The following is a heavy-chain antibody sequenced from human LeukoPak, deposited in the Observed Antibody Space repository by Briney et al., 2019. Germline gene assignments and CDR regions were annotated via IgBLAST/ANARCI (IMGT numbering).Heavy chain of an antibody. V-gene: IGHV3-30*02. CDR2: IRYDGSNK. J-gene: IGHJ4*02. D-gene: IGHD5-18*01. Sequence: GGSLRLSCAASGFTFSSYGMHRVRQAPGKGLEWVAFIRYDGSNKYYADSVKGRFTISRDNSRNTLYLQMNSLRAEDTAVYYCAKEWSGGYSYGPSDYWGQGTLVTVSS. CDR1: GFTFSSYG. CDR3: AKEWSGGYSYGPSDY.